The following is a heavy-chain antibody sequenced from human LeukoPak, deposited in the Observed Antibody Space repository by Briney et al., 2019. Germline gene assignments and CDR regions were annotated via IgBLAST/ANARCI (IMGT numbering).Heavy chain of an antibody. D-gene: IGHD2-15*01. V-gene: IGHV4-39*07. J-gene: IGHJ4*02. CDR3: ARDPLLDCSGGSCYSWYYFDY. Sequence: SETLSLTCTVSGGSISSSSYYWGWIRQPPGKGLEWIGSMYYSGNTYYNPSLKSRVTISVDTSKNQFSLKLSSVTAADTAVYYCARDPLLDCSGGSCYSWYYFDYWGQGTLVTVSS. CDR1: GGSISSSSYY. CDR2: MYYSGNT.